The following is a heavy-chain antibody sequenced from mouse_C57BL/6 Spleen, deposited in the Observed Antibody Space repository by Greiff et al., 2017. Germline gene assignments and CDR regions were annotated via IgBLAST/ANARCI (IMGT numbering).Heavy chain of an antibody. CDR1: GFTFSSYA. J-gene: IGHJ1*03. D-gene: IGHD1-1*01. Sequence: EVKLVESGGGLVKPGGSLKLSCAASGFTFSSYAMSWVRQTPAKRLEWVATISDGGSYTYYPDNVKGRFTISRDNAKNNLYLQMSHLKSEDTAMYYCARDHGKGYFDVWGTGTTVTVSA. V-gene: IGHV5-4*01. CDR2: ISDGGSYT. CDR3: ARDHGKGYFDV.